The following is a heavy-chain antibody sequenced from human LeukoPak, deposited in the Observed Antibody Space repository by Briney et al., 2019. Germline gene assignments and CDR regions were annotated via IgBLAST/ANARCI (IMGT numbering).Heavy chain of an antibody. Sequence: GGSLRLSCAASGFTVSSNYMSWVRQAPGKGLEWVSVIYSGGSTYYADSVKGRFTISRDNSKNTLYLQMNSLRAEDTAIYYCAKNGDRGAYCSGGTCYPYYYYYMDVWGKGTTVTISS. CDR3: AKNGDRGAYCSGGTCYPYYYYYMDV. V-gene: IGHV3-53*01. CDR1: GFTVSSNY. CDR2: IYSGGST. D-gene: IGHD2-15*01. J-gene: IGHJ6*03.